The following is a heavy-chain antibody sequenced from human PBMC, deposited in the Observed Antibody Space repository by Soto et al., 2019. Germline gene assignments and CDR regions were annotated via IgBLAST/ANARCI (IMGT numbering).Heavy chain of an antibody. Sequence: ASVKVSCKASGYTFTSYAMHWVRQAPGQRLEWMGWINAGNGNTEYSQKFQGRVTITRDTSASTAYMELSSLRSEDTAVYYCASSYCTNGVCYTHWFDPWGQGTLVTVYS. J-gene: IGHJ5*02. D-gene: IGHD2-8*01. CDR3: ASSYCTNGVCYTHWFDP. V-gene: IGHV1-3*01. CDR2: INAGNGNT. CDR1: GYTFTSYA.